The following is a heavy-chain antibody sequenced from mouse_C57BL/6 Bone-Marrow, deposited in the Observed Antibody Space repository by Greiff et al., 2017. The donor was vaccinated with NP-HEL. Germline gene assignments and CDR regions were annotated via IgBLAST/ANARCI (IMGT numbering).Heavy chain of an antibody. CDR1: GYTFTDYE. V-gene: IGHV1-15*01. CDR3: TSPPYVRYYAMDY. CDR2: IDPETGGT. Sequence: QVQLQQSGAELVRPGASVTLSCKASGYTFTDYEMHWVKQTPVHGLEWIGAIDPETGGTAYNQKFKGKAILTAVKSSSTAYMELRSLTSEDSAVYYCTSPPYVRYYAMDYWGQGTSVTVSS. J-gene: IGHJ4*01. D-gene: IGHD1-1*01.